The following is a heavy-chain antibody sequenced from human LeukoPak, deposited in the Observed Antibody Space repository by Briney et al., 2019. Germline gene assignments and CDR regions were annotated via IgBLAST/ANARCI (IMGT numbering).Heavy chain of an antibody. CDR1: GGSFSGYY. V-gene: IGHV4-34*01. D-gene: IGHD3-3*01. Sequence: PSETLSLTRAVYGGSFSGYYWSWIRQPPGKGLEWIGEINHSGSTNYNPSLKSRVTISVVTSKNQFSLKLSSVTAADTAVYYCARGPWYDFWSGYYGHWGQGTLVTVSS. J-gene: IGHJ4*02. CDR2: INHSGST. CDR3: ARGPWYDFWSGYYGH.